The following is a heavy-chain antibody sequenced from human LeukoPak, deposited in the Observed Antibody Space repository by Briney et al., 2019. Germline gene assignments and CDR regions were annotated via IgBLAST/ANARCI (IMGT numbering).Heavy chain of an antibody. J-gene: IGHJ6*02. CDR3: ARDMRPDYGMDV. CDR2: ISSSGGTI. D-gene: IGHD3-16*01. V-gene: IGHV3-48*03. Sequence: GGSLRLSCAASGFTFSSYEMIWVRQAPGKGLEWVSYISSSGGTIYYADSVKGRFTISRDNAKNSLYLQMNSLRAEDTAVYYCARDMRPDYGMDVWGQGTTVTVSS. CDR1: GFTFSSYE.